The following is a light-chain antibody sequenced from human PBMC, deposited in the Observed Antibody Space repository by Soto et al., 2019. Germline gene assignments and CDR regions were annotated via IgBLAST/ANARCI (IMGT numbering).Light chain of an antibody. Sequence: EIVWTKSHGNRSVERRERDELTSRASQSVSSSYLAWYQQKPGQAPRLLIYDASSRATGIPDRFSGSGSGTDFTLTIITLEPEDCAVYYCQPYGSSPPTVGEGTKVDIK. CDR3: QPYGSSPPT. J-gene: IGKJ1*01. V-gene: IGKV3-20*01. CDR2: DAS. CDR1: QSVSSSY.